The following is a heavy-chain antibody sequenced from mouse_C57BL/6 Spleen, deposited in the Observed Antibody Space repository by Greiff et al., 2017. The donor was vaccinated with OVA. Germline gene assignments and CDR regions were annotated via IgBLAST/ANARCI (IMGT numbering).Heavy chain of an antibody. Sequence: VQLQQSGPGLVQPSQSLSITCTVSGFSLTSYGVHWVRQSPGKGLEWLGVIWSGGSTDYNAAFISRLSISKDNSKSQVFFKMNSLQADDTAIYYCASQGLNGNYGFAYWGQGTLVTVSA. V-gene: IGHV2-2*01. CDR1: GFSLTSYG. D-gene: IGHD2-1*01. J-gene: IGHJ3*01. CDR3: ASQGLNGNYGFAY. CDR2: IWSGGST.